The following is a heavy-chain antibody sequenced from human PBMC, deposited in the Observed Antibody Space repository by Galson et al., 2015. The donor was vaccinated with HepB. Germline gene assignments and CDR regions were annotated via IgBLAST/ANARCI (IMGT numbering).Heavy chain of an antibody. CDR2: IYTSGST. J-gene: IGHJ4*02. CDR3: ARGGVVRSSSGYFDY. V-gene: IGHV4-61*02. D-gene: IGHD6-19*01. CDR1: GGSISSGSYY. Sequence: TLSLTCTVSGGSISSGSYYWSWIRQPAGKGLEWIGRIYTSGSTNYNPSLKSRVTISVDTSKNQFSLKLSSVTAADTAVYYCARGGVVRSSSGYFDYWGQGTLVTVSS.